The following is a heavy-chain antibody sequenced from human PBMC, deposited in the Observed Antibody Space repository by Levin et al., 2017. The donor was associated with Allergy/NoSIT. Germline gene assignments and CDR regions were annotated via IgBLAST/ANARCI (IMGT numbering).Heavy chain of an antibody. D-gene: IGHD4-17*01. CDR2: ISYDGSNK. CDR3: ARARIYGDGIDY. J-gene: IGHJ4*02. Sequence: PGGSLRLSCAASGFTFSSYAMHWVRQAPGKGLEWVAVISYDGSNKYYADSVKGRFTISRDNSKNTLYLQMNSLRAEDTAVYYCARARIYGDGIDYWGQGTLVTVSS. CDR1: GFTFSSYA. V-gene: IGHV3-30-3*01.